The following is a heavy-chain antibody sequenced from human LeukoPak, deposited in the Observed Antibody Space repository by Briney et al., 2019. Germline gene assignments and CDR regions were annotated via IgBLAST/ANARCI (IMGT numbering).Heavy chain of an antibody. CDR3: ARDSPFEWDVFGDSFDI. CDR1: GGSISSHY. V-gene: IGHV4-59*11. D-gene: IGHD1-26*01. Sequence: SETLSLTCTVSGGSISSHYWSWIRQSPGKGLEWIGFMHYRGNTNSNPSLRSRVTISMDTSKNQFSLKMSSVTAADTAVYYCARDSPFEWDVFGDSFDIWGQGTMVTVSS. J-gene: IGHJ3*02. CDR2: MHYRGNT.